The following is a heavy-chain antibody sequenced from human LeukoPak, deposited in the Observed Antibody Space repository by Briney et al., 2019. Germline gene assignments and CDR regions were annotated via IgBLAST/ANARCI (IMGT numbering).Heavy chain of an antibody. CDR2: IFTSGGT. V-gene: IGHV4-61*02. Sequence: SQTPSPTCTVSGGPLSRGRYYLSWIPPPPRKGPEGVWRIFTSGGTNYNPSLKSRVTISVDTSKNQFSLKLSSVTAADTAVYYCARERTYYDFWSGYYTASLAGDAFDIWGQGTMVTVSS. CDR1: GGPLSRGRYY. D-gene: IGHD3-3*01. CDR3: ARERTYYDFWSGYYTASLAGDAFDI. J-gene: IGHJ3*02.